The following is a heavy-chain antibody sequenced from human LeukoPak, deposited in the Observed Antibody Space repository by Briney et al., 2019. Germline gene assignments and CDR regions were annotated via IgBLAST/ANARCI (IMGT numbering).Heavy chain of an antibody. J-gene: IGHJ4*02. CDR1: GFTFSTYA. D-gene: IGHD3-10*01. V-gene: IGHV3-30-3*01. Sequence: GRSLRLSCAASGFTFSTYAMHWVRQGPGEGLEWVVVISYDGSNKYYADSVKGRFTISRDNSKNTLYLQMSSLSAEDTAVYYCARTTTPHYYGSGSYALGYWGQGTLVTVPS. CDR3: ARTTTPHYYGSGSYALGY. CDR2: ISYDGSNK.